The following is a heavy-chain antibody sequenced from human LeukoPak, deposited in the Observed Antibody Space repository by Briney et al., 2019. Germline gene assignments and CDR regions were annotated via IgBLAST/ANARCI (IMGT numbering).Heavy chain of an antibody. CDR2: IYHSGST. D-gene: IGHD1-26*01. V-gene: IGHV4-4*02. CDR3: ARNSGSYGIDY. J-gene: IGHJ4*02. Sequence: SETLSLTCAVSGGSISSSNWWSWVRQPPGKGLEWIGEIYHSGSTYYNPSLKSRVTISVDTSKNQFSLKLSSVTAADTAVYYCARNSGSYGIDYWGQGTLVTVSS. CDR1: GGSISSSNW.